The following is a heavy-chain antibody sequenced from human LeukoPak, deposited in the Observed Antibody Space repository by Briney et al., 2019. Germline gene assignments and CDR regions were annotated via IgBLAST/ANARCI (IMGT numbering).Heavy chain of an antibody. CDR1: GYPFTTYT. Sequence: GASVKVSCKASGYPFTTYTLNWVRQAPGQGLEWMGWINTNTGNPTYAQGFTGRFVFSLDTSVSTAYLQISSLKDEDTAVYYCARHDYGDYWGQGTLVTVSS. J-gene: IGHJ4*02. V-gene: IGHV7-4-1*02. CDR3: ARHDYGDY. CDR2: INTNTGNP.